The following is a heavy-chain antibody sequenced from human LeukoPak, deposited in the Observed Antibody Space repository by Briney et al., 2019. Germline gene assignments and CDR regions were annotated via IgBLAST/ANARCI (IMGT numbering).Heavy chain of an antibody. CDR2: ISSSGSTI. D-gene: IGHD4-23*01. V-gene: IGHV3-48*03. CDR1: GFTFNSYE. CDR3: ARDYGGSSPFDY. Sequence: PGGSLRLSCAASGFTFNSYEMHWLRQAPGKGREWVSYISSSGSTIYYEDSVKGRFTISRDNAKNSLYLQMNSLRAEDTAVYYCARDYGGSSPFDYWGQGTLVTVSS. J-gene: IGHJ4*02.